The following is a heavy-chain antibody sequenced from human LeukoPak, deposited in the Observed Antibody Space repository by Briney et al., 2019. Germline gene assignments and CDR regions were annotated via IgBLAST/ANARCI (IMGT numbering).Heavy chain of an antibody. CDR1: GGSISSYY. V-gene: IGHV4-59*12. CDR2: IYYSGGT. Sequence: SETLSLTCTVSGGSISSYYWSWIRQPPGKGLEWIGYIYYSGGTNYNPSLKSRVTISVDTSKNQFSLKLSSVTAADTAVYYCARDRAGGMDVWGQGTTVTVSS. J-gene: IGHJ6*02. CDR3: ARDRAGGMDV.